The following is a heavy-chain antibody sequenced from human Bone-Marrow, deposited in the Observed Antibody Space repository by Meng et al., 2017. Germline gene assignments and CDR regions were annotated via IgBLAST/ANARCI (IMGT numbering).Heavy chain of an antibody. CDR1: GFTFSSYA. D-gene: IGHD6-19*01. Sequence: QVQLVEAGGGVVQPGRSLRLSCAASGFTFSSYAMHWVRQAPGKGLEWVAVISYDGSNKYYADSVKGRFTISRDNSKNTLYLQMNSLRAEDTAVYYCARDAPVADTQYNWFDPWGQGTLVTVSS. V-gene: IGHV3-30*01. J-gene: IGHJ5*02. CDR2: ISYDGSNK. CDR3: ARDAPVADTQYNWFDP.